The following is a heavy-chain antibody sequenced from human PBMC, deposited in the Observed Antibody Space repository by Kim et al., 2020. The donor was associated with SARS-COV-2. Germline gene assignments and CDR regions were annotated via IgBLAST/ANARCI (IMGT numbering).Heavy chain of an antibody. CDR3: ARGEQWLGPDR. Sequence: GGSLRLSCAASGFTVSNNYMSWVRQAPGKGLEWVSIIYSGGNTYYADSVKGRFTISRDTSKNTLYLQMNSVRAEDTAVYYCARGEQWLGPDRWGQGTLVTVSS. J-gene: IGHJ5*02. V-gene: IGHV3-53*01. D-gene: IGHD6-19*01. CDR2: IYSGGNT. CDR1: GFTVSNNY.